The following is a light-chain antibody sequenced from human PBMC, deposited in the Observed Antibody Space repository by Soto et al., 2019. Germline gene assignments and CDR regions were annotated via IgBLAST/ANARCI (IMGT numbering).Light chain of an antibody. CDR1: QSVSSY. CDR3: QQYNNWPPIT. V-gene: IGKV3-15*01. CDR2: GAS. Sequence: EIVLTQSPATLSLSPGERATLSCRASQSVSSYLAWYQQKPGQAPRLLIYGASTRATGIPARFSGSGSGTEFTLIISSLQSEDSAVYYCQQYNNWPPITFGQGTRLEIK. J-gene: IGKJ5*01.